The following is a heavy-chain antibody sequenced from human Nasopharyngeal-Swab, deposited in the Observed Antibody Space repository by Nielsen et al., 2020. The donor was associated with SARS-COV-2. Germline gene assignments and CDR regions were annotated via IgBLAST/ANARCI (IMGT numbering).Heavy chain of an antibody. D-gene: IGHD6-19*01. J-gene: IGHJ5*02. CDR1: GYTFTGYY. CDR3: AREPDSSGWCATSNWFDP. V-gene: IGHV1-2*06. Sequence: ASVQVSCKASGYTFTGYYMHWVRQAPGQGLEWMGRINPNSGGTNYAQKFQGRVTMTRDTSISTAYMELSRLRSDDTAVYYCAREPDSSGWCATSNWFDPWGQGTLVTVSS. CDR2: INPNSGGT.